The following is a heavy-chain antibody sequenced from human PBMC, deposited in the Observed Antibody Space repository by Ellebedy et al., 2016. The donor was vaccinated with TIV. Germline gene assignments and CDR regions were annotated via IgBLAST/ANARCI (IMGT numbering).Heavy chain of an antibody. CDR1: GFTFNNSA. CDR2: ISGSGAGT. D-gene: IGHD3-10*01. CDR3: AKGGDASLIDY. J-gene: IGHJ4*02. Sequence: GGSLRLSCAASGFTFNNSAMSWVRQAPGKWLEWVSAISGSGAGTYYADSVKGRLTTSRDNSKNTLYLQMDSLRTEDTAVSYCAKGGDASLIDYWGQGTLVTVSS. V-gene: IGHV3-23*01.